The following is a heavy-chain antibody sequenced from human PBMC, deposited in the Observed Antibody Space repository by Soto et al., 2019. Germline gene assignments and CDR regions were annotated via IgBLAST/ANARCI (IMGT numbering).Heavy chain of an antibody. V-gene: IGHV3-53*04. CDR3: ARASSSGLVDY. J-gene: IGHJ4*02. Sequence: EVQLVESGGGLVQPGGSLRFSCAASGFTVSSNYMSWVRQAPGKGLEWVSVIYSGGSTYYADSVKGRFTISRHNSKNTLYLQMNSLRAEDTAVYYCARASSSGLVDYWGQGTLVTVSS. D-gene: IGHD6-19*01. CDR1: GFTVSSNY. CDR2: IYSGGST.